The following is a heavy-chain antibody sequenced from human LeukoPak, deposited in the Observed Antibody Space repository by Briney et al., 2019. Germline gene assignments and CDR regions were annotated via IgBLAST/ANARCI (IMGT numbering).Heavy chain of an antibody. CDR3: AKHNTVPAAHNWFDP. CDR1: GGSISRYY. D-gene: IGHD2-2*01. J-gene: IGHJ5*02. Sequence: SETLSLTCTVSGGSISRYYWSWIRQPAGKGLEWIGRIYTSGSTNYNPSLKSRVTMSVDTSKNQFSLKLSSVTAADTAVYYCAKHNTVPAAHNWFDPWGQGTLVTVSS. CDR2: IYTSGST. V-gene: IGHV4-4*07.